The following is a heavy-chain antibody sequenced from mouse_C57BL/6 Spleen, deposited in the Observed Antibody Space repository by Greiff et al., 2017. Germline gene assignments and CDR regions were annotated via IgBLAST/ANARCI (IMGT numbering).Heavy chain of an antibody. CDR1: GYTFTSSW. Sequence: QVQLQQPGTELVKPGASVKLSCKASGYTFTSSWMHWVKQRPGQGLEWIGNINPSNGGTNYNEKFKSKATLTVDKSSSTAYMQLSSLTSEDSAVYYCASSITTVVYYYAMDYWVKEPQSPSP. CDR2: INPSNGGT. CDR3: ASSITTVVYYYAMDY. V-gene: IGHV1-53*01. J-gene: IGHJ4*01. D-gene: IGHD1-1*01.